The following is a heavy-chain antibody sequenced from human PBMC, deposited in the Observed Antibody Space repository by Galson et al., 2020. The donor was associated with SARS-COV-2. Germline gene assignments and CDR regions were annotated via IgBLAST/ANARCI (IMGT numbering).Heavy chain of an antibody. D-gene: IGHD3-9*01. V-gene: IGHV4-59*01. CDR2: IYYSGST. J-gene: IGHJ6*03. CDR1: GGSISSYY. CDR3: ARQGVLRYFDCNYYYYMDV. Sequence: SETLSLTCTVSGGSISSYYWSWIRQPPGKGLEWIGYIYYSGSTNYNPSLKSRVTISVDTSKNQFSLKLSSVTAADTAVYYCARQGVLRYFDCNYYYYMDVWGKGTTVTVSS.